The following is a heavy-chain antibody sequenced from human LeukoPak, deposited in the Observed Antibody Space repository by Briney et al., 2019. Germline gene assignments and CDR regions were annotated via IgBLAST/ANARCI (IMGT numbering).Heavy chain of an antibody. V-gene: IGHV3-48*04. CDR1: GFTFSRYT. Sequence: GGSLRLSCAASGFTFSRYTMNWVRQAPGKGLEWVSYISSSGNTKYYADSVRGRFTISRDNAKNSLYLQMNSLRAEDTAVYYCANAKPTYYYDSSGYYYFDYWGQGTLVTVSS. D-gene: IGHD3-22*01. J-gene: IGHJ4*02. CDR3: ANAKPTYYYDSSGYYYFDY. CDR2: ISSSGNTK.